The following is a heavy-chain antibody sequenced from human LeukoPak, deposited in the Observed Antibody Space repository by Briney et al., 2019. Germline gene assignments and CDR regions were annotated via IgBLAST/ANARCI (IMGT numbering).Heavy chain of an antibody. Sequence: PSETLSLTCSVSGASISSYYWSWIRQPAGKGLEWIGRIYTSGSTDYSPSLKSRVTMSVDTSKNQFSLKLSSVTAADTAVYYCARDARGWSGFDYWGQGTLVTVSS. CDR1: GASISSYY. J-gene: IGHJ4*02. CDR3: ARDARGWSGFDY. CDR2: IYTSGST. D-gene: IGHD3-3*01. V-gene: IGHV4-4*07.